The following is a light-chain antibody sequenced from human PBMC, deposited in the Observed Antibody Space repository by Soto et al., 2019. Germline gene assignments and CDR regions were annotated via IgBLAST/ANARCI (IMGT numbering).Light chain of an antibody. CDR2: SGS. CDR3: QQSYSTPIT. CDR1: QSISTY. Sequence: DIQMTQSPSSLSASVGDRVTITCRASQSISTYLNWYQQKPGQAPNLLIYSGSTLQSGVPSRFSGRGSGTDFTLSISSLQPEDFATYYCQQSYSTPITFGQGTRL. J-gene: IGKJ5*01. V-gene: IGKV1-39*01.